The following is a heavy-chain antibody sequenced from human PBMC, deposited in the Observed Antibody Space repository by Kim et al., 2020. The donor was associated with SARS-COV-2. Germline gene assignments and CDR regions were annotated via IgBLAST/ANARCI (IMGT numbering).Heavy chain of an antibody. CDR2: DGRTA. V-gene: IGHV3-74*01. D-gene: IGHD2-21*01. Sequence: DGRTASDADSVKGRFTISRDNAKNTVYLQMNSLRAEDTAVFYCAREYPLFWGQGTLVTVSS. J-gene: IGHJ4*02. CDR3: AREYPLF.